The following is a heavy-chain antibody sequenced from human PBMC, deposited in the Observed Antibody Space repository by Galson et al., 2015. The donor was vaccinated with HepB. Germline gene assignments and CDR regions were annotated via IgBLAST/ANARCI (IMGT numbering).Heavy chain of an antibody. V-gene: IGHV3-33*08. CDR2: IWYDGSNK. J-gene: IGHJ4*02. D-gene: IGHD6-13*01. CDR3: ARLAAARSHWPIDY. CDR1: GFTFSSYG. Sequence: SLRLSCAASGFTFSSYGMHWVRQAPGKGLEWVAVIWYDGSNKYYADSVKGRFTISRDNSKNTLYLQMNSLRAEDTAVYYCARLAAARSHWPIDYWGQGTLVTVSS.